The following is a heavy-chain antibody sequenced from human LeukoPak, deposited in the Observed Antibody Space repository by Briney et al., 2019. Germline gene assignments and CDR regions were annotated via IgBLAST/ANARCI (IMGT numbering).Heavy chain of an antibody. J-gene: IGHJ4*02. CDR1: GGSFSGYY. CDR3: AKTGYSSGWYTDRGRYFDY. Sequence: SETLSLTCAVYGGSFSGYYWSWIRQPPGKGLEWIGYIYYSGNTYYNPSLKSRVTISVDTSKNQFSLKLSSVTAADTAVYYCAKTGYSSGWYTDRGRYFDYWGQGTLVTVSS. CDR2: IYYSGNT. V-gene: IGHV4-34*01. D-gene: IGHD6-19*01.